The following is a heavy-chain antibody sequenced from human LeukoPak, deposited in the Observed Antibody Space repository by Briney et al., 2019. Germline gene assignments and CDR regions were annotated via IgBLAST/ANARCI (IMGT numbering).Heavy chain of an antibody. Sequence: PSGTLSLTCTVSGGSISSYYWSWIRQPAGKGLEWIGRIYTSGSTNYNPSLKSRVTMSVDTSKKQFSLNLSSVTAADTAVYYCARDTEAKRGSPYGIRNWGQGTLVTVSS. CDR1: GGSISSYY. V-gene: IGHV4-4*07. D-gene: IGHD3-10*01. CDR3: ARDTEAKRGSPYGIRN. CDR2: IYTSGST. J-gene: IGHJ4*02.